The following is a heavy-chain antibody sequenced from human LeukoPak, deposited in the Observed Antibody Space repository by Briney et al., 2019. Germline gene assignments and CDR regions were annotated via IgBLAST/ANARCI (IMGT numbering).Heavy chain of an antibody. D-gene: IGHD5-12*01. J-gene: IGHJ5*02. V-gene: IGHV4-59*08. Sequence: SETLSLTCTVPGGSISSYYWSWIRQPPGKGLEWIGYIYYSGSTNYNPSLKSRVTISVDTSKNQFSLKLSSVTAADTAVYYCARQKWLRQGDNWFDPWGQGTLVTVSS. CDR2: IYYSGST. CDR3: ARQKWLRQGDNWFDP. CDR1: GGSISSYY.